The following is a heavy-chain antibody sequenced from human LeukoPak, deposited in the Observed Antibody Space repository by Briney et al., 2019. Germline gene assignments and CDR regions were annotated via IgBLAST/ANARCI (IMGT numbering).Heavy chain of an antibody. CDR2: ISGNGAGT. J-gene: IGHJ4*02. CDR3: ARDRGPWFGEWYFDY. V-gene: IGHV3-23*02. CDR1: GFTFSSHA. Sequence: QPGGSLRLSCTPSGFTFSSHAMSWVRQAPGKGLEWVSGISGNGAGTYYGDSVKGRFTISRDNSKNTLYLQMNSLRAEDTAVYYCARDRGPWFGEWYFDYWGQGTLVTVSS. D-gene: IGHD3-10*01.